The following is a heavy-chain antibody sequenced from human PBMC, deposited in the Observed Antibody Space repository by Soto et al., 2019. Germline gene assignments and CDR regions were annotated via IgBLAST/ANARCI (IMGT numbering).Heavy chain of an antibody. CDR2: INHSGST. V-gene: IGHV4-34*01. D-gene: IGHD2-2*01. CDR3: ARVDCSSTGCSPFDY. Sequence: QVQLQQWGAGLLKPSETLSLTCAVYGGSFSGYYWSWIRQPPGKGLEWIGEINHSGSTNYNPSLKSRVTISVDTSKNQFSLKLSSVTAADTAVYYCARVDCSSTGCSPFDYWGQGTLVTVSS. CDR1: GGSFSGYY. J-gene: IGHJ4*02.